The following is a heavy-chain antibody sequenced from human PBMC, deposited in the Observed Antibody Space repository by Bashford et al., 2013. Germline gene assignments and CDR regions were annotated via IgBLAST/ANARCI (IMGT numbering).Heavy chain of an antibody. CDR2: IYHSGST. Sequence: SETLSLTCAVSGGSISSGGYSWSWIRQPPGKGLEWIGYIYHSGSTYYNPSLKSRVTISVDRSKNQFSLKLSSVTAADTAVYYCARLWGHDYGDSRGGWFDPWGQGTLVTVSS. D-gene: IGHD4-17*01. V-gene: IGHV4-30-2*01. CDR3: ARLWGHDYGDSRGGWFDP. CDR1: GGSISSGGYS. J-gene: IGHJ5*02.